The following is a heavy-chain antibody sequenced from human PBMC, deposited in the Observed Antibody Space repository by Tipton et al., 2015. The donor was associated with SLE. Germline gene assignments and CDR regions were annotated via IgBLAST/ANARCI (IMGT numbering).Heavy chain of an antibody. CDR2: IYYSGGT. V-gene: IGHV4-59*08. J-gene: IGHJ4*02. CDR1: GVSINSYY. Sequence: TLSLTCTVSGVSINSYYWSWIRQPPGKGLEWIGYIYYSGGTNYNPSLKSRVTVSVDTSKNQFSLKLTSVTAADTAVYYCARGYYIDSWGQGTLVTVSS. CDR3: ARGYYIDS.